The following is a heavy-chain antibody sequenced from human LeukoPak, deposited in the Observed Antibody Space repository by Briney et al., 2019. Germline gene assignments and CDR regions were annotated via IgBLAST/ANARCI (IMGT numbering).Heavy chain of an antibody. Sequence: PGGSLRLSCAASGFTFSSYGMSWVRQAPGKGLEWVSAISGSGGSTYYADSVKGRFTISRDNSKNTLYLQMNSLRAEDTAVYYCARGSLYYDIFLRFSPWGQGTMVTVSS. J-gene: IGHJ3*01. CDR3: ARGSLYYDIFLRFSP. D-gene: IGHD3-9*01. CDR1: GFTFSSYG. CDR2: ISGSGGST. V-gene: IGHV3-23*01.